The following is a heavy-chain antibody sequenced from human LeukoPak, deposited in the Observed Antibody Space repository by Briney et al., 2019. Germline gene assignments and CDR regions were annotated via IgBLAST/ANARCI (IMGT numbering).Heavy chain of an antibody. CDR1: GGTFSSYA. Sequence: SCKASGGTFSSYAMSWVRQAPGKGLEWVSAISGSGGSTYYADSVKGRFIISRDNSKNTLYLQMNSLRAEDTAVYYCARDRAPSFWSGYYNPFDYWGQGTLVTVSS. D-gene: IGHD3-3*01. CDR2: ISGSGGST. J-gene: IGHJ4*02. V-gene: IGHV3-23*01. CDR3: ARDRAPSFWSGYYNPFDY.